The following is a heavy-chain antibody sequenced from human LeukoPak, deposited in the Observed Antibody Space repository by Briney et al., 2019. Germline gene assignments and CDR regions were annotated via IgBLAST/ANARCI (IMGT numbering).Heavy chain of an antibody. J-gene: IGHJ4*02. V-gene: IGHV4-38-2*02. D-gene: IGHD3-10*01. Sequence: SETLSLTCTVSNFSISDGYHWVWIRQSPGKGLEYIGSVYHSGNTYFNPSLKRRVTLSVDTSRNQFSLKLTSVTAADTAVYYCARLMVRGVSAIHYWGQGTLVTVSS. CDR2: VYHSGNT. CDR1: NFSISDGYH. CDR3: ARLMVRGVSAIHY.